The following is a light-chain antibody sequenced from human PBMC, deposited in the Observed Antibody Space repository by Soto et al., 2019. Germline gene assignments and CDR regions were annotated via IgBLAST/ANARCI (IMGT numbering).Light chain of an antibody. J-gene: IGKJ1*01. CDR2: GAS. CDR1: QSLSGNY. V-gene: IGKV3-20*01. CDR3: QQYGRSPWT. Sequence: ILLTQSPVTLSLSPGERATLSCRASQSLSGNYLAWYQQKPGQAPRLLIYGASSRATGIPDRFSGSGSGTDFTLTISRLEPEDFAVYYCQQYGRSPWTFGQGTKVDIK.